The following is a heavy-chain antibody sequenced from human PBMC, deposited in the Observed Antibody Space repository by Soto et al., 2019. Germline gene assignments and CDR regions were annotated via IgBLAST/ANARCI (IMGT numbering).Heavy chain of an antibody. J-gene: IGHJ6*02. CDR1: GFTFSSYA. CDR3: AKRAAAGPWYYYGMDV. CDR2: ISGSGGST. V-gene: IGHV3-23*01. D-gene: IGHD6-13*01. Sequence: PGGSLRLSCAASGFTFSSYAMSWVRQAPGKGLEWVSAISGSGGSTYYADSVKGRFTISRDNSKNTLYLQMNSLRAEDTAVYHCAKRAAAGPWYYYGMDVWGQGTTVTVSS.